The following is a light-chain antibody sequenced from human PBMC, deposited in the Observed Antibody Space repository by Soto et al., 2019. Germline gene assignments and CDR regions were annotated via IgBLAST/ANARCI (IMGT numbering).Light chain of an antibody. V-gene: IGKV1-5*03. CDR3: QQLNSYPIT. J-gene: IGKJ5*01. CDR1: QTISSW. CDR2: KAS. Sequence: DIQMTQSPSTLSGSVGDRVTITCRARQTISSWLAWYQQKPGKAPKLLIYKASSLESGVPSRFSGSGSGTEFTLTIRSLQSEDFATYYCQQLNSYPITFGQGTRLEIK.